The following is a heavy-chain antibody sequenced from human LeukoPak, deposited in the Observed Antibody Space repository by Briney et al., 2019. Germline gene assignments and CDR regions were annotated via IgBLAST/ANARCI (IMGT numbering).Heavy chain of an antibody. J-gene: IGHJ4*02. CDR2: VNHSGYT. CDR1: GTSFSSYY. CDR3: ARMTTGHDF. V-gene: IGHV4-34*01. Sequence: SETLSLTCAVSGTSFSSYYWSWIRQPPGKGLEWIGEVNHSGYTNDNPSPKSRVTISVDTSKNQFSLRLRSVTAADTGVYFCARMTTGHDFWGQGTLVTVSS. D-gene: IGHD4-17*01.